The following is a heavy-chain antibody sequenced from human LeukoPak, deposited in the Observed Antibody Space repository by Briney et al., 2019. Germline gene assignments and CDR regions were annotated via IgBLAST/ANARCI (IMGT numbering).Heavy chain of an antibody. CDR3: ADSGGY. V-gene: IGHV4-61*02. J-gene: IGHJ4*02. CDR1: GGSISSNNYC. D-gene: IGHD3-10*01. Sequence: SETLSLTCTVSGGSISSNNYCWSWIRQPAGKGLEWIGRIYTSGSTNYNPSLKSRVTISVDTSKNQFSLQLTSVTAADTAVYYCADSGGYWGQGTLVTVSS. CDR2: IYTSGST.